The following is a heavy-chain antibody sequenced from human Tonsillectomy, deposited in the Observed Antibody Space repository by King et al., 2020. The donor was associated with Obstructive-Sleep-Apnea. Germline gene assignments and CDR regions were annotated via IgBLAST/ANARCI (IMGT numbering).Heavy chain of an antibody. CDR1: GFTFSSYG. J-gene: IGHJ6*02. V-gene: IGHV3-33*06. CDR2: IWNEGTNK. Sequence: VQLVESGGGVVQPGGSLRLSCVASGFTFSSYGIHWVRQAPGKGLEWVAVIWNEGTNKYYTDSVKGRFTISRHNSKNTLYLQMNSLRVEDTAMYFCVKAVRTPYYDISTGMDVWGQGTTVTVSS. D-gene: IGHD3-3*01. CDR3: VKAVRTPYYDISTGMDV.